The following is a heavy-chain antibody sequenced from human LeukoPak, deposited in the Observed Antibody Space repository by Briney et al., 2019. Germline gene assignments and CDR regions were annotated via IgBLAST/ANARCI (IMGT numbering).Heavy chain of an antibody. CDR2: INPNSGGT. Sequence: ASVKVSCKASGYIFTDYYMHWVRQAPGQELGWMGRINPNSGGTNYAQKFQGRVTITRNTSISTAYMELSSLRSEDTAVYYCARGGRFGVVMKGWGQGTLVTVSS. D-gene: IGHD3-3*01. CDR1: GYIFTDYY. CDR3: ARGGRFGVVMKG. J-gene: IGHJ4*02. V-gene: IGHV1/OR15-1*04.